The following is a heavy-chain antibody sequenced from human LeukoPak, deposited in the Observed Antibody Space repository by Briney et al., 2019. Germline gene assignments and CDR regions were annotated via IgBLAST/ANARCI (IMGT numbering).Heavy chain of an antibody. D-gene: IGHD3-16*01. V-gene: IGHV3-48*01. Sequence: GGSLRLSCTASGVTFSRHSMNWVRQAPGKGLEWVSHISSSGGTIYYAGSVKGRFTISRDNATNSLYLQMNSLRAEDTAKYYCAGWVSAVHRYFYYYGLDVWGQGPTVTVSS. CDR2: ISSSGGTI. CDR3: AGWVSAVHRYFYYYGLDV. J-gene: IGHJ6*02. CDR1: GVTFSRHS.